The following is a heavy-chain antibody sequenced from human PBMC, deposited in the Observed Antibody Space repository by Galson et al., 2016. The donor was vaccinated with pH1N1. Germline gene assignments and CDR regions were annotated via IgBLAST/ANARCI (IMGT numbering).Heavy chain of an antibody. D-gene: IGHD6-6*01. J-gene: IGHJ3*02. CDR1: GYRFANYW. CDR2: VYPADSDT. CDR3: ASGSRSSFGFDI. V-gene: IGHV5-51*01. Sequence: QSGAEVTKPGDSLKISCKGSGYRFANYWIGWVRQMPGKGLECVGLVYPADSDTRYRPSIQGQVTISVDNSNNTAYLQWSSLKASDTAICYCASGSRSSFGFDIWGQGTMVCVSS.